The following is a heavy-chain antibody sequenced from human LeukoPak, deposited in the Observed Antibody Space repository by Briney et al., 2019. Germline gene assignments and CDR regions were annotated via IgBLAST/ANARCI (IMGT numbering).Heavy chain of an antibody. CDR1: GGSFSGYY. J-gene: IGHJ4*02. D-gene: IGHD3-16*02. V-gene: IGHV3-11*04. CDR3: ARVGPARMYYDYVWGSYRYLDY. Sequence: LSLTCAVYGGSFSGYYWSWIRQPPGKGLEWVSYISSSGSTIYYADSVKGRFTISRDNAKNSLYLQMNSLRAEDTAVYYCARVGPARMYYDYVWGSYRYLDYWGQGTLVTVSS. CDR2: ISSSGSTI.